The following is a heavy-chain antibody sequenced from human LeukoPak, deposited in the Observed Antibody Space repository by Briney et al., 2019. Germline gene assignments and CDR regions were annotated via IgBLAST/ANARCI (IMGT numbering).Heavy chain of an antibody. J-gene: IGHJ4*02. CDR1: GYSFITYW. V-gene: IGHV5-51*01. CDR2: IYPGDSDT. D-gene: IGHD2-15*01. Sequence: PGESLKISCKGSGYSFITYWIGWVRQMPGKGLEWMGIIYPGDSDTRYSPSFQGQVTISADKSISTAYLQWSSLKASDTAMYYCARLGACSNNICYSGDYWGQGTLVTVSS. CDR3: ARLGACSNNICYSGDY.